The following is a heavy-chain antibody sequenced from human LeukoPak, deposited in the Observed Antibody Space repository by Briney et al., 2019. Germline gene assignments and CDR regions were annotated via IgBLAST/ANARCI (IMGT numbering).Heavy chain of an antibody. V-gene: IGHV4-4*07. D-gene: IGHD3-22*01. CDR3: ARGPYSYDSSGAFDI. Sequence: PSETLSLTCTVSGGSISIYYWNWIRQPAGKGLEWIGRISSSGSTNYNPSLKSRVTISVDTSKNQFSLKLSSVTAADTAVYFCARGPYSYDSSGAFDIWGQGTMVTVSS. CDR1: GGSISIYY. J-gene: IGHJ3*02. CDR2: ISSSGST.